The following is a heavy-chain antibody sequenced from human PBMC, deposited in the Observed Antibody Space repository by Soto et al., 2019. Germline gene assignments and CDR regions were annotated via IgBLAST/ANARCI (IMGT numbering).Heavy chain of an antibody. CDR3: AREGFDPRPYY. J-gene: IGHJ4*02. CDR1: GDSISSPNW. V-gene: IGHV4-4*02. CDR2: MFASGSS. Sequence: QVQLQESGPGLVKPSETLSLTCAVSGDSISSPNWWSWYRQPPGKGLELIGEMFASGSSNYNPSLDGRVTISLDTSKNHFSLKLTSLAAADTAIYYCAREGFDPRPYYWGQGIPVPVSS.